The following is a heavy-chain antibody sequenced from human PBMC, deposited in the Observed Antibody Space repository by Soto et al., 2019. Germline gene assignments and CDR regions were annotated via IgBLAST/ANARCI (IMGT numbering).Heavy chain of an antibody. Sequence: GSLRLSCTASGFRISDYYMSWIRQAPGKGLEWVSYISSSGFTTYYADSVKGRFTVSRDNAKNSLYLQMNSLRAEDTAVYYCAREGQWDQPRDYWGQGTQVTVSS. CDR1: GFRISDYY. CDR2: ISSSGFTT. J-gene: IGHJ4*02. CDR3: AREGQWDQPRDY. V-gene: IGHV3-11*01. D-gene: IGHD1-26*01.